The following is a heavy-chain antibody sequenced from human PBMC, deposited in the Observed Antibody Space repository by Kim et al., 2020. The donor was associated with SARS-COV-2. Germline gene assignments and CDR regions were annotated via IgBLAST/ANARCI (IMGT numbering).Heavy chain of an antibody. Sequence: KGRFTISRDNAKNSLYLQMNSLRAEDTAVYYCAREWDSSGYYYSNYGMDVWGQGTTVTVSS. D-gene: IGHD3-22*01. CDR3: AREWDSSGYYYSNYGMDV. V-gene: IGHV3-11*06. J-gene: IGHJ6*02.